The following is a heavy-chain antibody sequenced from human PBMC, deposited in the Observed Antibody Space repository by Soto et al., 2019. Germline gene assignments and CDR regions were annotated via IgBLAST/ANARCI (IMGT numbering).Heavy chain of an antibody. CDR2: IYHSGST. CDR1: GGSISSSNW. CDR3: ASPLRYDFWSGSGRYYGMDV. V-gene: IGHV4-4*02. Sequence: SETLSLTCAVSGGSISSSNWWSWVRQPPGKGLEWIGEIYHSGSTNYNPSLKSRVTISVDKSKNQFSLKLSSVTAADTAVYYCASPLRYDFWSGSGRYYGMDVWRRGTTVTVS. J-gene: IGHJ6*02. D-gene: IGHD3-3*01.